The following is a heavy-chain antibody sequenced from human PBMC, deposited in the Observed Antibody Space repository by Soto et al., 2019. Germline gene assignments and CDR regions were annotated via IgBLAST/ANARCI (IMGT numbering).Heavy chain of an antibody. J-gene: IGHJ6*02. CDR1: GFSFSGHG. Sequence: GGSLRLSCVASGFSFSGHGIHWVRQAPNKGLEWVAVVSYDGTNKYYTDSVKGRFIISRDNSKNVLYLEMSSLRVEDSAIYYCAKDLGRLTIFGVANLGMDVWGQGATGTVPS. CDR3: AKDLGRLTIFGVANLGMDV. D-gene: IGHD3-3*01. CDR2: VSYDGTNK. V-gene: IGHV3-30*18.